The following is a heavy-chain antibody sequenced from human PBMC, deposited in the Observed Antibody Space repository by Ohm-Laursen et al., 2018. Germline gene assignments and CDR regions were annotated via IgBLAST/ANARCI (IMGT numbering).Heavy chain of an antibody. CDR3: AKDTSYYDSSAPDY. Sequence: SLRLSCSASGFTFDDYAMHWVRQAPGKGLEWVSGISWNSGSIGYADSVKGRFTISRDNARNSLYLQMNSLRAEDTAVYYCAKDTSYYDSSAPDYWGQGTLVTVSS. D-gene: IGHD3-22*01. CDR2: ISWNSGSI. V-gene: IGHV3-9*01. CDR1: GFTFDDYA. J-gene: IGHJ4*02.